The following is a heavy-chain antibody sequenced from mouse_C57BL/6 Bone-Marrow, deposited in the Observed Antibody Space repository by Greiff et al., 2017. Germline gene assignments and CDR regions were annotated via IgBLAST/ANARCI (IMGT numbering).Heavy chain of an antibody. D-gene: IGHD1-1*01. Sequence: QVQLKQSGAELARPGASVKLSCKASGYTFTSYGISWVKQRTGQGLEWIGEIYPRSGNTYYNEKFKGKATLTADKSASTAYMELRSLTSEDSAVYFCARSHYYGSSYGYWGQGTTLTVSS. J-gene: IGHJ2*01. V-gene: IGHV1-81*01. CDR2: IYPRSGNT. CDR3: ARSHYYGSSYGY. CDR1: GYTFTSYG.